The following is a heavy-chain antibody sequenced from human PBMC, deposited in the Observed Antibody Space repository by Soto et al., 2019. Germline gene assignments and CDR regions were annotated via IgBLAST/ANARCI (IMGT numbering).Heavy chain of an antibody. CDR1: GFTFSDYY. Sequence: QVQLVESGGGLVKPGGSLRLSCAASGFTFSDYYMSWIRQAPGKGLEWVSYISSSSSYTNYADSVKGRFTISRDNAKNSLDLQMNSLRAEDTAVYYCARDKVRGWYDYWGQGTLVTVSS. CDR3: ARDKVRGWYDY. V-gene: IGHV3-11*06. CDR2: ISSSSSYT. D-gene: IGHD6-19*01. J-gene: IGHJ4*02.